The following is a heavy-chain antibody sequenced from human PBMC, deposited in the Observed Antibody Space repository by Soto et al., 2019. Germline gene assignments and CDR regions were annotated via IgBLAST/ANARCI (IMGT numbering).Heavy chain of an antibody. CDR1: GGSISSSSYY. CDR2: IYYSGST. CDR3: ARVAAVRSDSAGYHGMDV. D-gene: IGHD3-22*01. Sequence: QLQLQESGPGLVKPSETLSLTCTVSGGSISSSSYYWGWVRQPPGQGLEWIGNIYYSGSTYYNPSLKSRVTLSVDTSKNQFSVKLTSVTAADTAVYYCARVAAVRSDSAGYHGMDVWGQGTTVTVSS. V-gene: IGHV4-39*02. J-gene: IGHJ6*02.